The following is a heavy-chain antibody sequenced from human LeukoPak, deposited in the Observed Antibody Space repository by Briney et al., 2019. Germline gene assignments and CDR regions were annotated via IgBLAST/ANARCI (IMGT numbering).Heavy chain of an antibody. Sequence: GGSLRLSCAASGFTFSSYAMSWVRQAPGKGLEWVSAINGSGGSTYYADSVKGRFTISRDNSKNTLYLQMNSLRAEDTAVYYCATVPPYCSSTSGYFVYWGQGTLVTVSS. V-gene: IGHV3-23*01. CDR3: ATVPPYCSSTSGYFVY. CDR2: INGSGGST. J-gene: IGHJ4*02. CDR1: GFTFSSYA. D-gene: IGHD2-2*01.